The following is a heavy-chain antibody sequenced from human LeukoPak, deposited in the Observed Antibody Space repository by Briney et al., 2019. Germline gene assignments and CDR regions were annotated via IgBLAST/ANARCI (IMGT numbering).Heavy chain of an antibody. V-gene: IGHV4-39*07. J-gene: IGHJ4*02. D-gene: IGHD3-22*01. CDR2: IHYSGTT. CDR1: GGSISGSSYY. Sequence: SETLSLTCTVSGGSISGSSYYWGWIRQPPGKGLEWIGSIHYSGTTYYNPSLKSRVTISVDTSKNQFSLKLSSVTAADTAVYYCARGAYYYDSSGYFDYWGQGTLVTVSS. CDR3: ARGAYYYDSSGYFDY.